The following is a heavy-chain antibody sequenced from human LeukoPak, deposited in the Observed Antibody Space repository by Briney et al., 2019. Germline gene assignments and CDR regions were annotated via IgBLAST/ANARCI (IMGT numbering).Heavy chain of an antibody. D-gene: IGHD5-24*01. CDR2: IYTSGST. CDR1: GGSISSGSYY. CDR3: ARAYSATTFDY. V-gene: IGHV4-61*02. Sequence: SQTLSLTCTVSGGSISSGSYYWSWIRQPAGKGLEWIGRIYTSGSTNYNPSLKSRVTISVDTSKNQFSLKLSSVTAADTAVYYCARAYSATTFDYWARGTLVTVSS. J-gene: IGHJ4*02.